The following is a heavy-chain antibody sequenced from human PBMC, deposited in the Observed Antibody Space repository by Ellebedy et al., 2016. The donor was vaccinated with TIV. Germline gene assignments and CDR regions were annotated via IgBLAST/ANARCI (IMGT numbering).Heavy chain of an antibody. Sequence: AASVKVSCKASGYTFTNYDINWVRQAIGQGLEWMGWMSPNSGNTDYAQKFQGRVTITADESTSTAYMELSSLRSEDTAVYYCARQIQLWLGHFDYWGQGTLVTVSS. CDR3: ARQIQLWLGHFDY. J-gene: IGHJ4*02. CDR1: GYTFTNYD. CDR2: MSPNSGNT. V-gene: IGHV1-8*03. D-gene: IGHD5-18*01.